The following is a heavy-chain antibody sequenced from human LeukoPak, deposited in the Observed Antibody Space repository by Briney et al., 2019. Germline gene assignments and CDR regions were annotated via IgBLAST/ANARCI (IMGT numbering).Heavy chain of an antibody. Sequence: ASVMVSCKASGYTFTSYDINWVRQATGQGLEWMGWMNPNSGNTGYAQKFQGKVTMTRNTSISTAYMELSSLRSEDTAVYYCARGDYYDFWSGYFADAFDIWGQGTMVTVSS. J-gene: IGHJ3*02. CDR3: ARGDYYDFWSGYFADAFDI. CDR2: MNPNSGNT. CDR1: GYTFTSYD. D-gene: IGHD3-3*01. V-gene: IGHV1-8*01.